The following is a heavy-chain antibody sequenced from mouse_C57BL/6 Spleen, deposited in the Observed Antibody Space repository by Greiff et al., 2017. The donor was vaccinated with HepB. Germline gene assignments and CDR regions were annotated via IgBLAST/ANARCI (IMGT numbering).Heavy chain of an antibody. D-gene: IGHD1-1*01. J-gene: IGHJ1*03. CDR1: GYSITSGYY. V-gene: IGHV3-6*01. Sequence: DVQLVESGPGLVKPSQSLSLTCSVTGYSITSGYYWNWIRQFPGNKLEWMGYISYDGSNNYNPSLKNRISITRDTSKNQFFLKLNSVTTEDTATYYCARGSSTRGYFDVWGTGTTVTVSS. CDR2: ISYDGSN. CDR3: ARGSSTRGYFDV.